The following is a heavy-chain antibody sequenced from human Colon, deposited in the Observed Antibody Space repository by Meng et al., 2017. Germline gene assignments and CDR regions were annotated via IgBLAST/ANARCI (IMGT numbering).Heavy chain of an antibody. D-gene: IGHD4-23*01. CDR1: VASVIVNSS. CDR2: IDHRGSA. J-gene: IGHJ4*02. Sequence: GPRPVSLSQPPSLPSSVAVASVIVNSSWSWVRQPPGRGLEWIGQIDHRGSAYYRPSLNSRVTMSLDKSRNQFSLRLTSVTAADTAVYYCARHGGYYQDFWGQGTLVTVSS. CDR3: ARHGGYYQDF. V-gene: IGHV4-4*02.